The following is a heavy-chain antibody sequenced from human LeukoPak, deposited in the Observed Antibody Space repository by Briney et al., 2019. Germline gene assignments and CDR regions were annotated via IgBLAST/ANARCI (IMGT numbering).Heavy chain of an antibody. CDR2: ISAYNGNT. Sequence: GASVKVSCKASGYTFTSYGISWVRQAPGQGLEGMGWISAYNGNTNYAQKLQGRVTMTTDKSTSTAYMELRSLRSDDTAVYYCARVVWLRGFDYWGQGTLVTVSS. V-gene: IGHV1-18*01. CDR3: ARVVWLRGFDY. CDR1: GYTFTSYG. D-gene: IGHD5-12*01. J-gene: IGHJ4*02.